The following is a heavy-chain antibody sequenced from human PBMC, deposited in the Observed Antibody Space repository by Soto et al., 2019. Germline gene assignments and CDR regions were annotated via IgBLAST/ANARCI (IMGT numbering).Heavy chain of an antibody. CDR2: ISAYNGNT. CDR3: ASVGVFYDSSLIYYSYGMDV. Sequence: ASVKVSCKASGYTFNSYGISWVRQAPGQGLEWMGWISAYNGNTNYAQKHQGRVTMTTDTSTRSAYMELRSLGSDDTAVYYCASVGVFYDSSLIYYSYGMDVWGQGTTVAVSS. CDR1: GYTFNSYG. V-gene: IGHV1-18*01. D-gene: IGHD3-22*01. J-gene: IGHJ6*02.